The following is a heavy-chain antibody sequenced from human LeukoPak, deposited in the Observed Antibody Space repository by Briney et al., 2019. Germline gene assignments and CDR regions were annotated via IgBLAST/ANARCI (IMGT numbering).Heavy chain of an antibody. V-gene: IGHV3-30*18. Sequence: GGSLRLSCAASGFTFSNYWMHWVRQAPGKGLEWVAVISYDGSNKYYADSVKGRFTFSRDNSKNTLYLQMNSLRAEDTAVYYCAKDRGRSGGSTDGMDVWGQGTTVTVSS. CDR3: AKDRGRSGGSTDGMDV. CDR2: ISYDGSNK. D-gene: IGHD2-15*01. CDR1: GFTFSNYW. J-gene: IGHJ6*02.